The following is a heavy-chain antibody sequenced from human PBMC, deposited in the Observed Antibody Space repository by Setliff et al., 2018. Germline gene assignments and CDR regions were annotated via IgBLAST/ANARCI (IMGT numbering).Heavy chain of an antibody. J-gene: IGHJ3*02. D-gene: IGHD3-10*01. CDR2: IHYNGNL. Sequence: SETLSLTCAASGGSISSSSYYWGWIRQSPGEGLEWIANIHYNGNLYYNPSLKNRATTSMDTSKIQFSLKLISVTAADTALYFCARRPTGPGAPFDIWGHGTMVTVSS. CDR3: ARRPTGPGAPFDI. V-gene: IGHV4-39*01. CDR1: GGSISSSSYY.